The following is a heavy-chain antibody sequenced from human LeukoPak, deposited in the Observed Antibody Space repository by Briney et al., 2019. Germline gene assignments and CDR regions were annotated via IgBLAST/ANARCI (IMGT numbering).Heavy chain of an antibody. J-gene: IGHJ6*03. CDR1: GGSFSGYY. CDR2: INHSGST. CDR3: ARGRYRLNYYYYYMDV. Sequence: SETLSLTCAVYGGSFSGYYWSWIRQPPGKGLEWIGEINHSGSTNYNPSLKSRVTISVDTSKNQFSLKLSSVTAADTAVYYCARGRYRLNYYYYYMDVWGKGTTVTVSS. D-gene: IGHD2-8*01. V-gene: IGHV4-34*01.